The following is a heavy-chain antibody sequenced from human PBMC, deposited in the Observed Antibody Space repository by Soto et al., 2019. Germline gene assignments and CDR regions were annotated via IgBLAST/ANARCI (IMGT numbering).Heavy chain of an antibody. CDR3: ARHNYGSGSTYFDY. J-gene: IGHJ4*02. CDR2: IYFRGTT. D-gene: IGHD3-10*01. V-gene: IGHV4-59*01. Sequence: PSETLSLTCTVSGGSISSYYWSWIRQPPGKGLEWIGYIYFRGTTNYNPSLKSRVTMSADTSKNQFSLKLNSVTAADTAVYYCARHNYGSGSTYFDYWGQGTLVTVS. CDR1: GGSISSYY.